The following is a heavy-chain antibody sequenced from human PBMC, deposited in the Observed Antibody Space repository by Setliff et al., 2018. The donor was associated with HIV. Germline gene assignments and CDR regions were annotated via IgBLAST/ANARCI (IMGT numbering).Heavy chain of an antibody. J-gene: IGHJ4*01. CDR3: ARGRRGWLLTSLDY. V-gene: IGHV4-34*01. D-gene: IGHD2-21*02. CDR2: INHRGST. CDR1: GGSFSDYY. Sequence: SETLSLTCAVYGGSFSDYYWTWIRQSPGKGLEWIGEINHRGSTNYNPSLKSRVTVSVDTSKNQFSLKLYSVTAADTAVYYCARGRRGWLLTSLDYWGHGTLVTVSS.